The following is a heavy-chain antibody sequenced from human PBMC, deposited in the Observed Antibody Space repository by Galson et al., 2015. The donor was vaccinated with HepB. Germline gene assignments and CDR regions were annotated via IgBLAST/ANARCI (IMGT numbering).Heavy chain of an antibody. D-gene: IGHD6-6*01. CDR2: IYHSGST. Sequence: ETLSLTCAVSSGSISSSHWWSWVRQPPGKGLEWIGEIYHSGSTNYNPSLKSRVTISVDKSKSQFSLKLSSVTAADTAVYYCARDGYPTFDTSSKNYYYYMNVWGKGTTVTVSS. CDR3: ARDGYPTFDTSSKNYYYYMNV. J-gene: IGHJ6*03. V-gene: IGHV4-4*02. CDR1: SGSISSSHW.